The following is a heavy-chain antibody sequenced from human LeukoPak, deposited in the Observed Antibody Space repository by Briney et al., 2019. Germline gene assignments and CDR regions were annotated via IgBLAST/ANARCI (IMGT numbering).Heavy chain of an antibody. V-gene: IGHV3-7*05. Sequence: GGSLRLSCGASGFTLSSHWMYWVRQAPGKGLEWVANIKPDGSETYCVDSVKGRFTISRDNAKNSLYLQMNSLRAEDTAVYYCTRIIVEVPGVSDYCDYWGQGTLVTVS. CDR2: IKPDGSET. D-gene: IGHD2-2*01. J-gene: IGHJ4*02. CDR1: GFTLSSHW. CDR3: TRIIVEVPGVSDYCDY.